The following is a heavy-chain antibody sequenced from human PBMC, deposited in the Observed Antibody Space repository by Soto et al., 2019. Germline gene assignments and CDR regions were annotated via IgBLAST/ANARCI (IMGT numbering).Heavy chain of an antibody. V-gene: IGHV3-23*01. CDR3: AKVSSSWYAGFFDR. D-gene: IGHD6-13*01. Sequence: EVQLLESGGGLVQPGGSLRLSCTASGFTFSRHAMTWVRQAPGKGLEWVSGLSDSGGSIYYADSVKGRFTISRDNSMNTLYRQMNTMRAEDTAIYYCAKVSSSWYAGFFDRWGQGTLVTVSS. CDR2: LSDSGGSI. CDR1: GFTFSRHA. J-gene: IGHJ4*02.